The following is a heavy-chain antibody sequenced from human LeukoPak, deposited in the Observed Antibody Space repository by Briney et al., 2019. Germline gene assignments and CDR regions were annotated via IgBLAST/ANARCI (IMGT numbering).Heavy chain of an antibody. CDR3: ARAPYDFWSGYPIGWYYYYMDV. D-gene: IGHD3-3*01. CDR2: INHSGRT. CDR1: GGSFFGSH. J-gene: IGHJ6*03. V-gene: IGHV4-34*01. Sequence: SETLSLTCAVSGGSFFGSHWNWIRQSPEKGLEWIGEINHSGRTNYNPSLKSRVTISVDTSKSQFFLKLTSVTAAGTAVYYCARAPYDFWSGYPIGWYYYYMDVWGKGTTVTVSS.